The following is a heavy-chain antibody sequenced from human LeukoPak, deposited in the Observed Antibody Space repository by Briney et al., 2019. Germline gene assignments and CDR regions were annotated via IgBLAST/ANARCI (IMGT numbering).Heavy chain of an antibody. Sequence: ASVKVSCKASGYTFTSYDINWVRQATGQGLEWMGWMNPNSGNTGYAQKFQGRVTITRDTSASTAYMELSSLRSDDTAVYYCARDQALDIWGQGTMVTVSS. CDR3: ARDQALDI. D-gene: IGHD6-6*01. CDR2: MNPNSGNT. V-gene: IGHV1-8*01. J-gene: IGHJ3*02. CDR1: GYTFTSYD.